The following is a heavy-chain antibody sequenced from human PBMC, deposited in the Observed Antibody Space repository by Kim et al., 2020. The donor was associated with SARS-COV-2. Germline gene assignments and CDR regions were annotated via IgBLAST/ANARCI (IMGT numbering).Heavy chain of an antibody. CDR3: TSLTNDYGGNGWAGYYYYYGMDV. Sequence: GGSLRLSCAASGFTFSGSAMHWVRQASGKGLEWVGRIRSKANSYATAYAASVKGRFTISRDDSKNTAYLQMNSLKTEDTAVYYCTSLTNDYGGNGWAGYYYYYGMDVWGQGTTVTVSS. D-gene: IGHD4-17*01. CDR1: GFTFSGSA. V-gene: IGHV3-73*01. J-gene: IGHJ6*02. CDR2: IRSKANSYAT.